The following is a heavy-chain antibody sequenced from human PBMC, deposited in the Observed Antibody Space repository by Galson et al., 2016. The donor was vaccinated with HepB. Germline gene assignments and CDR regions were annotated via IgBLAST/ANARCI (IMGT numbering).Heavy chain of an antibody. D-gene: IGHD2-21*01. Sequence: TLSLTCTVSGGPMRGGTHYWTWIRQPAGKGLEWIGRVYTSGSTNLNPSLRSRVTISVDTSKNQFSLRLNSVTAADTAIYYCVRESVVNPTLPKFDYWGQGILVTVSS. J-gene: IGHJ4*02. CDR1: GGPMRGGTHY. V-gene: IGHV4-61*02. CDR3: VRESVVNPTLPKFDY. CDR2: VYTSGST.